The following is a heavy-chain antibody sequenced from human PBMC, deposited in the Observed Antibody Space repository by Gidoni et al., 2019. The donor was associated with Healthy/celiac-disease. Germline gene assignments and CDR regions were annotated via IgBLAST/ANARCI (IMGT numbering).Heavy chain of an antibody. CDR1: GFPFSSYA. CDR2: ISCSGGST. CDR3: AKEVSSSLIFDY. J-gene: IGHJ4*02. Sequence: EVQLLESWGGLVQPGGSLRLSCAASGFPFSSYAMSWVRKDPGKGLEWVSAISCSGGSTYYADSVKGRFTIARDNSKNTLYLQMNSLRAEDTAVYYCAKEVSSSLIFDYWGQGTLVTVAS. V-gene: IGHV3-23*01. D-gene: IGHD6-6*01.